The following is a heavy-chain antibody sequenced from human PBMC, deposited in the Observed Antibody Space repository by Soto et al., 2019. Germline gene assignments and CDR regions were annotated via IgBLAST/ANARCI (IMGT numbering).Heavy chain of an antibody. D-gene: IGHD1-26*01. CDR2: IYYRGST. V-gene: IGHV4-59*11. Sequence: SETLSLTCTVSGGSISSHYWSWVRQAPGKGLEWIGHIYYRGSTSYNPSLRSRSTISVDTSNNQFSLKLNSVTTADTAVYYCARDGREASGMDVWGQGTRVTVSS. J-gene: IGHJ6*02. CDR3: ARDGREASGMDV. CDR1: GGSISSHY.